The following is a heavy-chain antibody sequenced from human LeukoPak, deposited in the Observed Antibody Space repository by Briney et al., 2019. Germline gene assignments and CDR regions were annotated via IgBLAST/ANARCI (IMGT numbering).Heavy chain of an antibody. Sequence: PSETLSLTCAVYGGSFSGYYWSWIRQPPGKGLEWIGEINHSGSTNYNPSLKSRVTISVDTSKNQFSLKLSSVTAADTAVYYCARGVHIVVVTAIHYLDYWGQGTLVTVSS. CDR1: GGSFSGYY. D-gene: IGHD2-21*02. V-gene: IGHV4-34*01. CDR3: ARGVHIVVVTAIHYLDY. J-gene: IGHJ4*02. CDR2: INHSGST.